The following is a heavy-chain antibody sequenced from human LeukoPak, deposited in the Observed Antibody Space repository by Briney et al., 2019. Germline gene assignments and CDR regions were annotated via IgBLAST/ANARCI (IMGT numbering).Heavy chain of an antibody. CDR1: GGSISSGGYS. CDR3: AKEDYDSSGFDY. J-gene: IGHJ4*02. D-gene: IGHD3-22*01. V-gene: IGHV4-30-2*01. CDR2: IYHSGST. Sequence: TLSLTCAVSGGSISSGGYSWSWIRQPPGKGLEWIGYIYHSGSTYYNPSLKSRVTISVDRSKNQFSLKLSSVTAADTAVYYCAKEDYDSSGFDYWGQGTLVTVSS.